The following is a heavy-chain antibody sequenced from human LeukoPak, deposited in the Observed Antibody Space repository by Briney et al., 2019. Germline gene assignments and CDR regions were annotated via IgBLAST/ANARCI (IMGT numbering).Heavy chain of an antibody. CDR3: AVRGSRYCSSTSCYISY. J-gene: IGHJ4*02. CDR2: IFPGDSDT. V-gene: IGHV5-51*01. D-gene: IGHD2-2*02. CDR1: GYTFTNYW. Sequence: GESLKISCQGSGYTFTNYWIGWVRQMPGKGLEWMGIIFPGDSDTTYSPSFQGRVTISADKSNSTAYLQWSSLKASDTAMYYCAVRGSRYCSSTSCYISYWGQGTLVTVSS.